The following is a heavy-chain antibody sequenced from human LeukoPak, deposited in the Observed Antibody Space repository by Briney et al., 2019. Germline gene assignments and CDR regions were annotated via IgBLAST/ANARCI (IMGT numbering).Heavy chain of an antibody. CDR1: GGSISSYY. J-gene: IGHJ5*02. CDR2: INHSGST. Sequence: PSETLSLTCTVSGGSISSYYWSWIRQPPGKGLEWIGEINHSGSTNYNPSLKSRVTISVDTSKNQFSLKLSSVTAADTAVYYCASFSSVGSYYWFDPWGQGTLVTVSS. CDR3: ASFSSVGSYYWFDP. V-gene: IGHV4-34*01. D-gene: IGHD1-26*01.